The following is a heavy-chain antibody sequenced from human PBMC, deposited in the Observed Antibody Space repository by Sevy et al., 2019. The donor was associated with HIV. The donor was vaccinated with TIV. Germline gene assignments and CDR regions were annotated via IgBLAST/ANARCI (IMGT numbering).Heavy chain of an antibody. D-gene: IGHD6-19*01. Sequence: GGSLRLSCAASGFTFSDYYMSWIRQAPGKGLEWVSYISSSGSTIYYADSVKGRFTISRDNAKNSLYLQMNSLRAEDTAVYYCARVGDRGLVTSSYFDYWGQGTLVTVSS. CDR1: GFTFSDYY. CDR2: ISSSGSTI. V-gene: IGHV3-11*04. CDR3: ARVGDRGLVTSSYFDY. J-gene: IGHJ4*02.